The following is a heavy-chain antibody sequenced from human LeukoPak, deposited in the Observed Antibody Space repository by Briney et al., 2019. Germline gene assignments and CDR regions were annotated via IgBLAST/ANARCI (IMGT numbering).Heavy chain of an antibody. CDR3: ARTYSSSWYKTDWFDP. CDR1: GFTFSDYY. V-gene: IGHV3-11*01. CDR2: ISSSGSTI. J-gene: IGHJ5*02. Sequence: PGGSLRLSCAASGFTFSDYYMSWIRQAPGKGLEWVSYISSSGSTIYCADSVKGRFTISRDNAKNSLYLQMNSLRAEDTAVYYCARTYSSSWYKTDWFDPWGQGTLVTVSS. D-gene: IGHD6-13*01.